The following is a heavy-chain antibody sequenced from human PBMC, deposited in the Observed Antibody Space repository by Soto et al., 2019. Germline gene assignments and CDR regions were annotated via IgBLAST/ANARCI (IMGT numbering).Heavy chain of an antibody. J-gene: IGHJ4*02. CDR3: AKDHLTTTVTTAGY. CDR1: GFTFSNYG. Sequence: QVQLVESGGGVVQPGRSLRLSCAASGFTFSNYGMHWVRQAPGKGLEWVAGISYHGSDKYYAESVKSRFTISRDNSKNALYLQMDSLRAEETAVYYCAKDHLTTTVTTAGYWGQGTLVTVSS. CDR2: ISYHGSDK. D-gene: IGHD4-17*01. V-gene: IGHV3-30*18.